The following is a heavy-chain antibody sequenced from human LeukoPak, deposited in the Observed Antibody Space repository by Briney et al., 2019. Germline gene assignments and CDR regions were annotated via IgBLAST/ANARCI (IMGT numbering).Heavy chain of an antibody. D-gene: IGHD5-24*01. CDR2: ISNSGTT. J-gene: IGHJ4*02. CDR3: ARGRVEMATITFDY. CDR1: GGSISGNY. Sequence: SETLSLTCSVSGGSISGNYWSWIRQPPGKGLEWIGYISNSGTTNYNPSLKSRVTISVDTSKNQFSLKLSSVTAADTAVYYCARGRVEMATITFDYWGQGTLVTVSS. V-gene: IGHV4-59*12.